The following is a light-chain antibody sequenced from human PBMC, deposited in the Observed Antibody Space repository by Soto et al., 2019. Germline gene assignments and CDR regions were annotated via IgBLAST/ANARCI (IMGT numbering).Light chain of an antibody. J-gene: IGKJ1*01. CDR1: QSVLYSSNNKNY. V-gene: IGKV4-1*01. CDR3: QQYYTIPVT. Sequence: DIVMTQSPDSLAVSLGERATINCKSSQSVLYSSNNKNYLAWYQQKPGHVPKLLIYWASTRESGVPDRFSGRGSVSDFTLAISSLHAADVADYYCQQYYTIPVTFGQGTKVEIK. CDR2: WAS.